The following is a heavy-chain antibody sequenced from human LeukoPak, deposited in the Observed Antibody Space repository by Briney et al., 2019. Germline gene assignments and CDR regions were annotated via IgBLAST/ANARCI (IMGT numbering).Heavy chain of an antibody. D-gene: IGHD1-26*01. CDR3: TRGLSWTYYGRFDY. CDR2: INTDGSSR. CDR1: GFTFSSYW. V-gene: IGHV3-74*01. J-gene: IGHJ4*02. Sequence: GGSLRLSCAASGFTFSSYWMHWVRQAPGKGLLWVSRINTDGSSRNFADSVRGRFTISRDNAKNTLYLQMNSLRAEDTAVYYCTRGLSWTYYGRFDYWGEGTLVTVSS.